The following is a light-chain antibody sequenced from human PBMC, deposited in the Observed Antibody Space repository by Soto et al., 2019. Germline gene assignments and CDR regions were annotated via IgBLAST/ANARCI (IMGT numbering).Light chain of an antibody. CDR2: AAS. CDR3: QQLNSYPLP. CDR1: QGISSY. Sequence: DIQLTQSPSFLSASVGDRVTITCRASQGISSYLAWYQQKPGKAPKLLIYAASTLQCGVPSRFSGSGSGTEFTLPISSLQPEDFATYYCQQLNSYPLPFGGGTKVEIK. J-gene: IGKJ4*01. V-gene: IGKV1-9*01.